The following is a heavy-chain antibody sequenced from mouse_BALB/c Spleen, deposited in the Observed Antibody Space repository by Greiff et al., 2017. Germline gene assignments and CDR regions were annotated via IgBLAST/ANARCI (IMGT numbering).Heavy chain of an antibody. CDR1: GFTFSSYG. Sequence: EVQGVESGGGLVQPGGSLKLSCAASGFTFSSYGMSWVRQTPDKRLELVATINSNGGSTYYPDSVKGRFTISRDNAKNTLYLQMSSLKSEDTAMYYCAREGYDGYYGIFAYWGQGTLVTVSA. J-gene: IGHJ3*01. CDR2: INSNGGST. CDR3: AREGYDGYYGIFAY. D-gene: IGHD2-3*01. V-gene: IGHV5-6-3*01.